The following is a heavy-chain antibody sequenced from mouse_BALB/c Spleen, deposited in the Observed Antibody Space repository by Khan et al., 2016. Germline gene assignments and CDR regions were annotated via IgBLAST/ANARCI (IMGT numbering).Heavy chain of an antibody. CDR2: LYPGDGDT. CDR1: GYTFTSYW. Sequence: QVQLQQSGAELARPGASVKLSCKASGYTFTSYWLQWVKQRPGQGLQWIGTLYPGDGDTRYTQKFKGKATLTADKSSSTAYMQRSRLASEVAAFEYCARGGYGNDVFAYWGQGTLVTVSA. J-gene: IGHJ3*01. D-gene: IGHD2-2*01. CDR3: ARGGYGNDVFAY. V-gene: IGHV1-87*01.